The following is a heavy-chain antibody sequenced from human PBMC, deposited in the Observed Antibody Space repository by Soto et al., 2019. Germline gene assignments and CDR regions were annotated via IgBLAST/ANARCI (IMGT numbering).Heavy chain of an antibody. J-gene: IGHJ6*02. D-gene: IGHD6-13*01. CDR2: IYYSGST. CDR3: AREGVSSSWYNYYGMDV. Sequence: QVQLQESGPGLVKPSETLSLTCTVSGGSISSYYWRWIRPPPGKGLEWIGYIYYSGSTNYNPSLKSRVTISVDTSKNQFSLKLSSVTAADTAVYYCAREGVSSSWYNYYGMDVWGQGTTVTVSS. V-gene: IGHV4-59*01. CDR1: GGSISSYY.